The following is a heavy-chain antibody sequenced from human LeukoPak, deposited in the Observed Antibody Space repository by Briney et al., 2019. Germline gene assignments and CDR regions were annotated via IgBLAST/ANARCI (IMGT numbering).Heavy chain of an antibody. CDR2: IYISAIT. V-gene: IGHV3-66*04. J-gene: IGHJ4*02. CDR3: AKRSPPY. Sequence: GGSLSLSCLASGFSLRSNEMNWVRPSPGRGREWVSLIYISAITKYADSVQGRFTVSRDNSKNTLYLQMNSLRAEDTAVYYCAKRSPPYWGQGALVTVSS. CDR1: GFSLRSNE. D-gene: IGHD3-10*01.